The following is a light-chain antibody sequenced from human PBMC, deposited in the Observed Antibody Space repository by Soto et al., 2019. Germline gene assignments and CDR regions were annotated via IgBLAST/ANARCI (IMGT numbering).Light chain of an antibody. CDR3: SAWDDSLSAYV. CDR2: HNY. J-gene: IGLJ1*01. CDR1: SSNIGSDF. V-gene: IGLV1-47*01. Sequence: QSVLTQPPSASGTPGHSVTISCSGSSSNIGSDFVYWYQQLPGTAPKLLIYHNYQRPSGVPDRFSGSKSGTSGSLAISDLRSEDEADYYCSAWDDSLSAYVFGAGTKLTVL.